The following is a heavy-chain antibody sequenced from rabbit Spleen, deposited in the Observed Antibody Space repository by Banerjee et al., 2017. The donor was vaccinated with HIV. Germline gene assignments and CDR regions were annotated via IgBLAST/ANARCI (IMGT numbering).Heavy chain of an antibody. Sequence: QSLEESGGDLVKPGASLTLTCTASGFSFSSSDYMCWVRQAPGKGLEWISCTAGGRSTFTYYASWAKGRFTISKTSSTTVTLQMTSLTAADTATYFCARDVGTSFSTYGMDLWGPGTLVTVS. CDR1: GFSFSSSDY. J-gene: IGHJ6*01. CDR2: TAGGRSTFT. CDR3: ARDVGTSFSTYGMDL. D-gene: IGHD8-1*01. V-gene: IGHV1S40*01.